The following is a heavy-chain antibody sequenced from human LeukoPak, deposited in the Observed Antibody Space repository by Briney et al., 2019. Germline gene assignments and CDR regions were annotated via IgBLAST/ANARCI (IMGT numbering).Heavy chain of an antibody. CDR2: IYPGDSDT. CDR3: ARRGDSPPHYYGSGSYYGFHY. V-gene: IGHV5-51*01. CDR1: GYRFTSYW. D-gene: IGHD3-10*01. J-gene: IGHJ4*02. Sequence: GESLKISCKGSGYRFTSYWIGWVRQKPGKSLEWMGIIYPGDSDTRYSPSFQGQVTISADKSISTAYLQWSSLKASDTAMYYCARRGDSPPHYYGSGSYYGFHYWGQGTLVTVSS.